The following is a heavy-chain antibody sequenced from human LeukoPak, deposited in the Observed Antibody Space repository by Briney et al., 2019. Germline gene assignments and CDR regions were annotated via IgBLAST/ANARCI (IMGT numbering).Heavy chain of an antibody. D-gene: IGHD2-2*01. CDR2: IYSGGST. V-gene: IGHV3-66*01. Sequence: GGSLRLSCAASGFTVSSNYMSWVRQAPGKGLEWVSVIYSGGSTYYADSVKGRFTISRDNAKNSLYLQMNSLRAEDTAVYYCARDLVVVPPFDYWGQGTLVTVSS. CDR1: GFTVSSNY. J-gene: IGHJ4*02. CDR3: ARDLVVVPPFDY.